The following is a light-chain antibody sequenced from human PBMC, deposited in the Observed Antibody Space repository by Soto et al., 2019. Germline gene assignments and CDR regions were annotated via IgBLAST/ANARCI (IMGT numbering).Light chain of an antibody. J-gene: IGLJ7*01. CDR3: AAWDDSLDGHAV. CDR2: NNI. Sequence: QSVLTQPPSASGTPGQRVTISCSGSTSNVGTNSVIWYQQIPGLAPKLLLYNNIYRPSGVPDRFSGSKSGTSASLAISVLQDEDEADYYWAAWDDSLDGHAVFGGGTQLTVL. CDR1: TSNVGTNS. V-gene: IGLV1-44*01.